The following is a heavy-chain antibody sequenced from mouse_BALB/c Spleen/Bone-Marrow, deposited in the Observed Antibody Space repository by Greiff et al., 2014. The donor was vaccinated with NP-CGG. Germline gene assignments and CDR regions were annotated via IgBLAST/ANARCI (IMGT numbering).Heavy chain of an antibody. J-gene: IGHJ2*01. CDR1: GYSITNNYY. D-gene: IGHD1-1*01. CDR3: ARDDGSTYGGDYFDY. V-gene: IGHV3-6*02. Sequence: VQLQQSGPGLVIPSQSLSLTCSVTGYSITNNYYWNWIRQFPGNKLEWMGYIKYDSTNNYNPSLKNRISITRDTSKNQFFLKLNSETAEDTATYYCARDDGSTYGGDYFDYWGQGTTLTVSS. CDR2: IKYDSTN.